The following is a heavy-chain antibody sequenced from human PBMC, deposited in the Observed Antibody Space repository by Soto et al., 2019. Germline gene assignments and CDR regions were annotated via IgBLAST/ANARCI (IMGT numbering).Heavy chain of an antibody. Sequence: SETLSLTCAVSGGSIGSGGDSWSWIRQPPGKGLEWIGYIYHSGSTYYNPSLKSRVTISVDRSKNQFSLKLSSVTAADTAVYYCAREDMVRGVRYDYWGQGTLVTVSS. J-gene: IGHJ4*02. D-gene: IGHD3-10*01. CDR1: GGSIGSGGDS. V-gene: IGHV4-30-2*01. CDR2: IYHSGST. CDR3: AREDMVRGVRYDY.